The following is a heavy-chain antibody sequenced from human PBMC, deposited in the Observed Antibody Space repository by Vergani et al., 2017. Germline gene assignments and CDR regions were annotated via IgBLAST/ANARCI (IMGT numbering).Heavy chain of an antibody. CDR3: TKGSRGYTGYFFDY. V-gene: IGHV3-23*04. CDR1: GFMFSNYW. CDR2: VSGSSATP. Sequence: EVQLVESGGGLVQPGGSLRLSCAASGFMFSNYWMNWVRQAPGKGLEWVSSVSGSSATPYYADSVKGRFIISRDNSKNTLHLQMNSLRADDTAVYYCTKGSRGYTGYFFDYWGQGTLATVSS. J-gene: IGHJ4*02. D-gene: IGHD5-12*01.